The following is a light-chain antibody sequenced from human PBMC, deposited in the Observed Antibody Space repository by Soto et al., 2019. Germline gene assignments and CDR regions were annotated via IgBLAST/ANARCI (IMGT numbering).Light chain of an antibody. V-gene: IGKV3-15*01. CDR2: GAS. CDR1: QSVSSN. Sequence: EIVMTQSPATLSVSPGERATLSCRASQSVSSNLAWYQQKPGQAPRLLISGASTRATGIPARFSGSGSGTAFTLTISSLQSEDFAVYYCQQYNNWPTWTFGQGTKVEIK. J-gene: IGKJ1*01. CDR3: QQYNNWPTWT.